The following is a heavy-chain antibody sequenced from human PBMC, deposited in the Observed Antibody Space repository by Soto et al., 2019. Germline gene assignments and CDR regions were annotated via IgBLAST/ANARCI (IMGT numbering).Heavy chain of an antibody. D-gene: IGHD6-19*01. CDR3: ARGRGRYSSGWSWFDP. J-gene: IGHJ5*02. V-gene: IGHV4-4*02. CDR1: GGTIRSPDW. Sequence: SETLSLTCGVSGGTIRSPDWWTWVRQPPGKGLEWIGEIFQSGSTNYTPSLESRVTISVDKSKNQFSLTLTSVTAADTAVYFCARGRGRYSSGWSWFDPWGQGILVTAPQ. CDR2: IFQSGST.